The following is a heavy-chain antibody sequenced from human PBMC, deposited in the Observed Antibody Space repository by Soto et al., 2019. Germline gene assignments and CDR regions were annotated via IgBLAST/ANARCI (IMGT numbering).Heavy chain of an antibody. CDR3: ARNLEWLGGDS. J-gene: IGHJ4*02. CDR2: IYHSVST. CDR1: GYSISSGFY. Sequence: PSETLSLTCVVSGYSISSGFYWDWIRQPPGKGLEWIGSIYHSVSTYYNPSLRSRVTILIDTSKNQFSLTLTSVTAADTAVYFCARNLEWLGGDSWGQGTMVTFSS. V-gene: IGHV4-38-2*01. D-gene: IGHD6-19*01.